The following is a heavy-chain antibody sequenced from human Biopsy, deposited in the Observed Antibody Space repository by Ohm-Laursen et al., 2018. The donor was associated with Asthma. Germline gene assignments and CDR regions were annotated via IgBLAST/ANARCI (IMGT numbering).Heavy chain of an antibody. V-gene: IGHV1-69*13. J-gene: IGHJ4*02. CDR3: ARKAGSCISRTCYSLDF. Sequence: SVKVSCNSLGGTFNTYVIGWVRQAPGQGLEWMGGINSVFGTTTYPQKFQDRVMITADDSTSTVYMELSSLRSEGTAVYYCARKAGSCISRTCYSLDFWGQGTLVTVSS. D-gene: IGHD2-2*01. CDR2: INSVFGTT. CDR1: GGTFNTYV.